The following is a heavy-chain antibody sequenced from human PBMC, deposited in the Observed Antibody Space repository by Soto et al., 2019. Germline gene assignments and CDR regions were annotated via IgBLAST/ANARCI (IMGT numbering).Heavy chain of an antibody. CDR2: IYYSGST. CDR3: ARFDTGGALYDY. CDR1: GGSISSGGYY. Sequence: PSETLSLTCTVSGGSISSGGYYWSWIRQHPGKGLEWIGYIYYSGSTYYNPSLKSRVTISVDTSKNQFSLKLSSVTAADTAVYYCARFDTGGALYDYWGQGTLVTVSS. J-gene: IGHJ4*02. D-gene: IGHD3-10*01. V-gene: IGHV4-31*03.